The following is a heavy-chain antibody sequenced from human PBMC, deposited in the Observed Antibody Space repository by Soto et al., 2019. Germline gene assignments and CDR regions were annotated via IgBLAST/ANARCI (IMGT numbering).Heavy chain of an antibody. D-gene: IGHD2-2*03. CDR3: ARHGFYGFDI. V-gene: IGHV5-10-1*01. Sequence: PGESLTLSCEGSGYPFPTYWITWVRQMPGKGLEWMGRIDPHDSYTTYGPSFQGHVSISIAKSIRTAYLQWSSLKASDTAIYYCARHGFYGFDIWGRGTMVTVSS. CDR1: GYPFPTYW. CDR2: IDPHDSYT. J-gene: IGHJ3*02.